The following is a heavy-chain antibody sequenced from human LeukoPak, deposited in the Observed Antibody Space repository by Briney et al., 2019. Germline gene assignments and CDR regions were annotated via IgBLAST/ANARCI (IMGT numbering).Heavy chain of an antibody. D-gene: IGHD6-19*01. CDR3: ARDPGSSGYYYYYMDV. CDR1: GYTFTSYD. V-gene: IGHV1-8*03. J-gene: IGHJ6*03. CDR2: MNPNSGNT. Sequence: ASVKVSCKASGYTFTSYDINWVRQATGQGLEWMGWMNPNSGNTGYAQKFQGRVTITRNTSISTAYMELSSLRSEDMAVYYCARDPGSSGYYYYYMDVWGKGTTVTVSS.